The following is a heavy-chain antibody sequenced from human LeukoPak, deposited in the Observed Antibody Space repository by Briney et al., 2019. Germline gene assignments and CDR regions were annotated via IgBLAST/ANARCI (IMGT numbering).Heavy chain of an antibody. V-gene: IGHV4-59*01. Sequence: KPSETLSLTCTVSGGSISSYYWSWIRQAPGKGLEWIANIDYSGNTVYNPALKSRVTMSVDTSKNQFSLNLTSVTAADTAVYYCAREGKLTGYFGGLGFNYWGQGILVTVSS. CDR2: IDYSGNT. CDR1: GGSISSYY. J-gene: IGHJ4*02. D-gene: IGHD6-19*01. CDR3: AREGKLTGYFGGLGFNY.